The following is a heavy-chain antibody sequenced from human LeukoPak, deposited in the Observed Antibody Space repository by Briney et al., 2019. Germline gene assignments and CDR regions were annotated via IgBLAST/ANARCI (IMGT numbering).Heavy chain of an antibody. CDR2: IKQDGSEQ. CDR3: ANDQGRDYYDTRGEAFGI. J-gene: IGHJ3*02. CDR1: GFTFSNHR. Sequence: GGSLRLSCVASGFTFSNHRMSWVRQAPGKGLEWVADIKQDGSEQNYVDSVRGRFTISRDNGKNLLYLQMNSLRAEDTAVYYCANDQGRDYYDTRGEAFGIWGQGTMVTVSS. D-gene: IGHD3-22*01. V-gene: IGHV3-7*03.